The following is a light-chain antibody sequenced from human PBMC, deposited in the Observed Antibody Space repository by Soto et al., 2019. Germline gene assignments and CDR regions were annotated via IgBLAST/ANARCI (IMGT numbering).Light chain of an antibody. Sequence: DIQMTQSPSTLSASVGDRVTITCRASQSISSWLAWYQQKPGKAPKLLIYMASSLESGVPSRFSGSGSGTEFTLTISSLQPDDFATSYCQQYNTYSRTFCQGTKVEIK. CDR1: QSISSW. CDR2: MAS. J-gene: IGKJ1*01. CDR3: QQYNTYSRT. V-gene: IGKV1-5*03.